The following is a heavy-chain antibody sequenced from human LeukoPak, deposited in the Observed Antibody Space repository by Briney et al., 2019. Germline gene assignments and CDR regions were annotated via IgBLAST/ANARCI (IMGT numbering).Heavy chain of an antibody. CDR2: IILIFGTA. J-gene: IGHJ6*02. CDR3: ASRDILTGYSLYYYYGMDV. V-gene: IGHV1-69*13. Sequence: SVKVSCKASGGTFSSYAISWVRQDPGQGLERMGGIILIFGTANYAQKFQGRVTITADESTSTAYMELSSLRSEDTAVYYCASRDILTGYSLYYYYGMDVWGQGTTVTVSS. D-gene: IGHD3-9*01. CDR1: GGTFSSYA.